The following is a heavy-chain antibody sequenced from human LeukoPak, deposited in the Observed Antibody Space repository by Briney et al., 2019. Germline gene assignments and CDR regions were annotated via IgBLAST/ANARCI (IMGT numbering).Heavy chain of an antibody. CDR3: ARAPSGWFDP. CDR1: GGSIGSGSYY. CDR2: IYPCGGT. V-gene: IGHV4-61*09. J-gene: IGHJ5*02. Sequence: SQTLSLTCTVSGGSIGSGSYYWSWIRQPAGKGLEWIGHIYPCGGTSYNPSLKSRVTISVNTSKNQFSLKLSSVTAADTAVYYCARAPSGWFDPWGQGTLVTVSS.